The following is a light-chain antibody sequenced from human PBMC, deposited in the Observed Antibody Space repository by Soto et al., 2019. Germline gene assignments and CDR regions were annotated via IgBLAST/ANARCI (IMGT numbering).Light chain of an antibody. V-gene: IGKV3-20*01. CDR2: GAS. J-gene: IGKJ1*01. Sequence: ETVLTQSPGTLSLSPGERATLSCRASQSVSSNYLAWYQQKPGQAPRLLIYGASSRATGIPDRFSGSESGTDFTLTISTLEPEDFAVYFCQQYGSSPWTFGQGTKVEIK. CDR1: QSVSSNY. CDR3: QQYGSSPWT.